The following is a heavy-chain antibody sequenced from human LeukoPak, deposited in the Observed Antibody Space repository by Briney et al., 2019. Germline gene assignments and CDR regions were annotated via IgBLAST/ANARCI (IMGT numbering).Heavy chain of an antibody. J-gene: IGHJ6*02. CDR3: ASNYYYYGMDV. CDR2: MNPNSGNT. CDR1: GYTFTSYD. V-gene: IGHV1-8*01. Sequence: ASVKVSCKASGYTFTSYDISWVRQAPGQGLEWMGWMNPNSGNTGYGQKFQGRVTMTRNTSISTAYMELSSLRSEDTAVYYCASNYYYYGMDVWGQGTTVTVSS.